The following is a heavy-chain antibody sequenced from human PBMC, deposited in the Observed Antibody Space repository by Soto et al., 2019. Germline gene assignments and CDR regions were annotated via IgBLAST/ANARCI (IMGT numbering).Heavy chain of an antibody. CDR2: ISAYNGNT. D-gene: IGHD2-2*01. J-gene: IGHJ6*02. CDR1: GYTFTSYG. Sequence: ASVKVSCKASGYTFTSYGISWVRQAPGQGLEWMGWISAYNGNTNYAQKLQGRVTMTTDTSTSTAYMELSSLRSEDTAVYYCARAGYCSSTSCYADYYYYGMDVWGQGTTVTVSS. CDR3: ARAGYCSSTSCYADYYYYGMDV. V-gene: IGHV1-18*01.